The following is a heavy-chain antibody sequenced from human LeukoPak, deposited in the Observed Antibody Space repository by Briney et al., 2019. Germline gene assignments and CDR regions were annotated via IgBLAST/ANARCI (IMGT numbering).Heavy chain of an antibody. CDR3: ARHTSMVRGVMKYYFDY. CDR1: GGSISSSSYY. V-gene: IGHV4-39*01. D-gene: IGHD3-10*01. Sequence: PSETLSLTCTVSGGSISSSSYYWVWMRQPPGKGLEWIGNIYYSGSTYYNPSLKSRVTISVDTSKNQFSLRLNSVTAADTAVYYCARHTSMVRGVMKYYFDYWGQGTLATVSS. J-gene: IGHJ4*02. CDR2: IYYSGST.